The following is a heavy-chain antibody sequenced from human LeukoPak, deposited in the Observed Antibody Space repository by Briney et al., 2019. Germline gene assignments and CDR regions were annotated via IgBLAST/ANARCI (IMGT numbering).Heavy chain of an antibody. V-gene: IGHV1-8*01. D-gene: IGHD3-10*01. CDR3: ARRRSGSYERWDY. J-gene: IGHJ4*02. CDR1: GYTFTSYD. CDR2: MNPNSGNT. Sequence: ASVKVSCKASGYTFTSYDINWVRQATGQGLEWMGWMNPNSGNTGYAQKFQGRVTMTRNTSISTAYMELNSLRSEDTAMYYCARRRSGSYERWDYWGQGTLVTVSS.